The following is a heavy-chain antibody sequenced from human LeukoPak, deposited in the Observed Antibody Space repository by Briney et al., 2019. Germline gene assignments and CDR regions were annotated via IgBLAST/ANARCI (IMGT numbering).Heavy chain of an antibody. CDR3: ARAPGLYSNYVILSESSFRP. CDR2: INPSGGST. CDR1: GYTFTSYY. J-gene: IGHJ5*02. Sequence: ASVKVSCKASGYTFTSYYMHWVRQAPGQGLEWMGIINPSGGSTSYAQKFQGRVTMTRDMSTSTVYMELSSLRSEDTAVYYCARAPGLYSNYVILSESSFRPWGQGTLVTVSS. D-gene: IGHD4-11*01. V-gene: IGHV1-46*01.